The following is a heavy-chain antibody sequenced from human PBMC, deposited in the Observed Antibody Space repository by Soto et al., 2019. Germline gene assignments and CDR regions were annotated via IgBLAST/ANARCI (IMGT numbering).Heavy chain of an antibody. CDR2: IDPSDSYT. Sequence: GESLKISCKGSGYSFTSYWISWVRQMPGKGLEWMGRIDPSDSYTNYSPSFQGHVTISADKSISTAYLQWSSLKASDTAMYYCARQTLEYSSSKSDYSHYGMAVWGQGNTAPLSS. J-gene: IGHJ6*02. V-gene: IGHV5-10-1*01. CDR3: ARQTLEYSSSKSDYSHYGMAV. CDR1: GYSFTSYW. D-gene: IGHD6-6*01.